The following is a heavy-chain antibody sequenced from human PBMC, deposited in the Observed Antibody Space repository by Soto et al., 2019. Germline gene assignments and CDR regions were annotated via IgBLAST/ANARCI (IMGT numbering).Heavy chain of an antibody. V-gene: IGHV2-5*02. CDR1: GFSLTTSGVG. CDR2: IYWADAK. Sequence: QITLNEYGPPVVRPTETLTLTCRFSGFSLTTSGVGVGWIRQSPGKAPEWLALIYWADAKRYSASLKSRLTITKDTAKNQVVLTVADLDPTDTATYYCAHRVLRTVFGLVTTTAIYFDFWGQGTPVAVSS. J-gene: IGHJ4*02. CDR3: AHRVLRTVFGLVTTTAIYFDF. D-gene: IGHD3-3*01.